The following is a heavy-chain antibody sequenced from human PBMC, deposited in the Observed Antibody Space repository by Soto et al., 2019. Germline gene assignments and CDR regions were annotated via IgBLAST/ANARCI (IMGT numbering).Heavy chain of an antibody. CDR3: ARVTWGSYRYNWFDP. CDR2: MYSGGST. CDR1: GFTVSSNY. Sequence: GGSLRLSCAASGFTVSSNYMSWVRQAPGKGLEWVSVMYSGGSTYYADTVKGRFPISRHNSKNRLYLQMNSLRAEDTAMYYCARVTWGSYRYNWFDPWGQGTLVTVSS. D-gene: IGHD3-16*02. J-gene: IGHJ5*02. V-gene: IGHV3-53*04.